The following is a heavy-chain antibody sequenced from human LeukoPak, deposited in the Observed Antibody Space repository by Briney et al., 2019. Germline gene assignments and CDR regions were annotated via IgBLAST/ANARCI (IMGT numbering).Heavy chain of an antibody. D-gene: IGHD2-2*01. CDR2: TYYRSTWYN. CDR3: ARRLTQYDCFDP. V-gene: IGHV6-1*01. J-gene: IGHJ5*02. CDR1: GDSVSSNSVT. Sequence: SQTLSLTCAISGDSVSSNSVTWNWIRQSPSRGLEWLGRTYYRSTWYNDYAVSVRGRITVNPDTSKNQFSLHLNPVTPEDTAVYYCARRLTQYDCFDPWGQGILVTVSS.